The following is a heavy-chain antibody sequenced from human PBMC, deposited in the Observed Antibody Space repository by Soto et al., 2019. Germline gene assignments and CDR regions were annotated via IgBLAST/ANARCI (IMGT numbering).Heavy chain of an antibody. CDR1: GFTFSSYG. CDR2: ISYDGSNK. Sequence: GGSLRLSCAASGFTFSSYGMHWVRQAPGKGLEWVAVISYDGSNKYYADSVKGRFTISRDNSKNTLYLQMNSLRAEDTAVYYCAKDLDRPYYYYGMEVWGQGTTVTVSS. V-gene: IGHV3-30*18. D-gene: IGHD1-1*01. CDR3: AKDLDRPYYYYGMEV. J-gene: IGHJ6*02.